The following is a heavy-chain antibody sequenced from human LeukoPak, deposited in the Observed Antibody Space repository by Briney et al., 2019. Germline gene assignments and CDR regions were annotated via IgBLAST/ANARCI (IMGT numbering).Heavy chain of an antibody. CDR1: GGSFSGYY. CDR2: INHSGST. CDR3: ARDLRADYGVSEFDP. J-gene: IGHJ5*02. Sequence: SETLSLTCAVYGGSFSGYYWSWIRQPPGKGLEWIGEINHSGSTNYNPSLKSRVTISVDTSKNQFSLKLSSVTAADTAVYYCARDLRADYGVSEFDPWGQGTLVTVSS. V-gene: IGHV4-34*01. D-gene: IGHD4-17*01.